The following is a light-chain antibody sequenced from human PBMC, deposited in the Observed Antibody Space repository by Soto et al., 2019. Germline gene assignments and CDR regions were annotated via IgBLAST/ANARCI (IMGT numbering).Light chain of an antibody. CDR1: KLGDKY. V-gene: IGLV3-1*01. J-gene: IGLJ2*01. Sequence: SHELTQPPSVSVSPGQTASITCSGAKLGDKYACWYQQKPGQSPVLVIYQDSKRPSGIPERFSGSNSGNTATLTISGTQAMDEADYYCQAWDSSTAVFGGGTKLTVL. CDR3: QAWDSSTAV. CDR2: QDS.